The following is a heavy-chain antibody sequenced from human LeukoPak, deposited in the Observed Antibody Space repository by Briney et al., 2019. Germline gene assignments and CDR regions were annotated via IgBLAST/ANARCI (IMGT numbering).Heavy chain of an antibody. V-gene: IGHV4-34*01. Sequence: SETLSLTCAVYGGSFSGYYWSWIRQPPGKGLEWIGEINHSGSTNYNPSLKSRVTISVDTSKNQFSLKLSSVTAADTAVYYCARVWYYDFWSGYSLPYFDYWGQGTLVTVPS. D-gene: IGHD3-3*01. J-gene: IGHJ4*02. CDR2: INHSGST. CDR3: ARVWYYDFWSGYSLPYFDY. CDR1: GGSFSGYY.